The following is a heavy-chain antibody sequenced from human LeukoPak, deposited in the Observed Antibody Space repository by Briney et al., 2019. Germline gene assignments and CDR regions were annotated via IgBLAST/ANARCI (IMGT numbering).Heavy chain of an antibody. CDR2: IYTSGTI. CDR3: ARQQHIGYTNPFAFVY. CDR1: GGSISVYH. Sequence: SETLSLTCTVSGGSISVYHWRWIPQPPGKGLEGIGNIYTSGTIHYNPSLGSRVTISGDTSKNQFSVKLSSVTAAETAVYYCARQQHIGYTNPFAFVYWGQGMLVTDSS. D-gene: IGHD5-24*01. V-gene: IGHV4-4*09. J-gene: IGHJ4*02.